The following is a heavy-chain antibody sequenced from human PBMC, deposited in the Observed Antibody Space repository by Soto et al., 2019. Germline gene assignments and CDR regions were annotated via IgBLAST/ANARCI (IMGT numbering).Heavy chain of an antibody. CDR2: ISSSSSTI. V-gene: IGHV3-48*02. CDR1: GFTFSSYS. Sequence: EVQLVESGGGLVQPGGSLRLSCAASGFTFSSYSMNWVRQAPGKGLEWVSYISSSSSTIYYADSVKGRFTISRDNAKNSLYLQMHSLRDEDTAVYCCAREGGGLNWFYPWGQGTLVTVSS. D-gene: IGHD3-16*01. J-gene: IGHJ5*02. CDR3: AREGGGLNWFYP.